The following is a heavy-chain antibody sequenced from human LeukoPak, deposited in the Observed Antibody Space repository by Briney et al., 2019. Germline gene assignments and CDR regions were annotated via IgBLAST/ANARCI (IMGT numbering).Heavy chain of an antibody. V-gene: IGHV1-18*01. CDR2: ISAYNGNT. CDR1: GYTFTSYA. J-gene: IGHJ6*03. D-gene: IGHD2-15*01. Sequence: ASVKVSCKASGYTFTSYAMNWERLAPGQGLEWMGWISAYNGNTNYAQKLQGRVTMTTDTSTSTAYMELRSLRSDDTAVYYCAREGYCSGGSCYYYYYMDVWGKGTTVTVSS. CDR3: AREGYCSGGSCYYYYYMDV.